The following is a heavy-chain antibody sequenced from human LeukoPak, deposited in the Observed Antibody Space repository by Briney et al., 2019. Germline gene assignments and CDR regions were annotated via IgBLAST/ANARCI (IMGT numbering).Heavy chain of an antibody. D-gene: IGHD5-12*01. V-gene: IGHV3-30*02. Sequence: GGSLRLSCTTSGFIFSNYGMHWVRQAPGKGLEWVAFIRHDGSNKYYADSVKGRCTISRDNSKKTVYLQMNSLRAEDTAVYYCARGPSGYHNTGGQGTLVTVSS. J-gene: IGHJ4*02. CDR1: GFIFSNYG. CDR3: ARGPSGYHNT. CDR2: IRHDGSNK.